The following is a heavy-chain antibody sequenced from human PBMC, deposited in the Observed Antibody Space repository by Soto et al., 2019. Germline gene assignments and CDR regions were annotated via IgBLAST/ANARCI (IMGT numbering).Heavy chain of an antibody. J-gene: IGHJ6*02. Sequence: EVQLVESGGGLVQPGGSLKLSCAASGFTFSGSAIHWVRQASGKGLEWVGRIRDKVNKYATAYAASVTGRFTISRDDSKNMAYLQMNSLQTDDTAVYYCGYDFWSSYYSVGQTSGMDVWGRGTTVTVSS. D-gene: IGHD3-3*01. CDR1: GFTFSGSA. V-gene: IGHV3-73*02. CDR3: GYDFWSSYYSVGQTSGMDV. CDR2: IRDKVNKYAT.